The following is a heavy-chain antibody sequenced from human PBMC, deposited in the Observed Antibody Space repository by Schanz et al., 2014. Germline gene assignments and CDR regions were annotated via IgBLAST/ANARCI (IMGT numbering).Heavy chain of an antibody. Sequence: EVQLVESGGGLIQPGGSLRLSCAVSGFTVNTNYMSWVRQAPGKGLEWISSMYINRGSTQYADSVKGRFIISRDSARNSLYLQMSSLRAEDTAVYYCARGTPFRCDYWGQGTLVTVSS. CDR3: ARGTPFRCDY. V-gene: IGHV3-53*01. CDR2: MYINRGST. J-gene: IGHJ4*02. CDR1: GFTVNTNY. D-gene: IGHD3-16*01.